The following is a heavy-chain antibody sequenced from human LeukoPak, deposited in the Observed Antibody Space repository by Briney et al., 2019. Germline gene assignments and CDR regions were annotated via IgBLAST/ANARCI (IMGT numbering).Heavy chain of an antibody. CDR1: GFTFSSYA. Sequence: GSLRLSCAASGFTFSSYAMHWVRQAPGKGLEWVAVISYDGSNKYYADSVKGRFTISRDNSKNTLYLQMNSLRAEDTAVYYCARVDRRSIAAAGPLAVAGHFDYWGQGTLVTVSS. D-gene: IGHD6-13*01. CDR2: ISYDGSNK. J-gene: IGHJ4*02. CDR3: ARVDRRSIAAAGPLAVAGHFDY. V-gene: IGHV3-30*04.